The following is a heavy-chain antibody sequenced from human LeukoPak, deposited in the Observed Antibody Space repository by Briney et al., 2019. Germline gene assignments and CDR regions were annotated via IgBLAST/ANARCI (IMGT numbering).Heavy chain of an antibody. J-gene: IGHJ4*02. Sequence: ASVKVSCKASGYSFTNYYLHWVRQAPGQGLEYMGIINPSGGSSGGSTTYAQKFQGRVTMTRDTSTSTVYMELSNVRSEDTAVYYCARGGYIYGSLDNWGQGTLVTVSS. CDR3: ARGGYIYGSLDN. V-gene: IGHV1-46*01. CDR2: INPSGGSSGGST. D-gene: IGHD5-18*01. CDR1: GYSFTNYY.